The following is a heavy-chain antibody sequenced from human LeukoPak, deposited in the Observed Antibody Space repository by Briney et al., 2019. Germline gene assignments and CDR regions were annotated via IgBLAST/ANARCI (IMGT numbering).Heavy chain of an antibody. CDR2: IYSDGST. J-gene: IGHJ4*02. CDR3: AKDRPIGYSYGPPDY. V-gene: IGHV3-53*01. Sequence: GGSLRLSCAASGFTVSSNYMSWVRQAPGKGLEWVSLIYSDGSTYYADSVKGRFTISRDNSKNTLYLQMNSLRAEDTAVYYCAKDRPIGYSYGPPDYWGQGTLVTVSS. D-gene: IGHD5-18*01. CDR1: GFTVSSNY.